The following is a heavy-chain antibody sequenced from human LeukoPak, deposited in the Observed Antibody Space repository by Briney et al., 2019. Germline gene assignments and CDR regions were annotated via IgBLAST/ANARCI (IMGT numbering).Heavy chain of an antibody. CDR2: INPSGGST. CDR3: ARWPTRADSGSYIRSRGWIDY. Sequence: GASVKVSCKASGYTFTSYYMHWVRQAPGQGLEWMGIINPSGGSTSYAQKFQGRVTMTRDTSISTAYMELNRLRSDDTAVYYCARWPTRADSGSYIRSRGWIDYWGQGTLVTVSS. V-gene: IGHV1-46*01. J-gene: IGHJ4*02. CDR1: GYTFTSYY. D-gene: IGHD1-26*01.